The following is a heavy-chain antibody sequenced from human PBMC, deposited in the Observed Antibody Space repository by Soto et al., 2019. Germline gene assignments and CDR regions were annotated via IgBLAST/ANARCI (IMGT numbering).Heavy chain of an antibody. J-gene: IGHJ6*02. V-gene: IGHV3-33*01. CDR1: GFTFSSYG. CDR2: IWYDGSNK. CDR3: ASEYCSGGSCHYYGMDV. Sequence: QVQLVESGGGVVQPGRSLRLSCAASGFTFSSYGMHWVRQAPGKGLEWVAVIWYDGSNKYYADSVKGRFTISRDNPKNXLYLQMNSLRAEDTAVYYCASEYCSGGSCHYYGMDVWGQGTTVTVSS. D-gene: IGHD2-15*01.